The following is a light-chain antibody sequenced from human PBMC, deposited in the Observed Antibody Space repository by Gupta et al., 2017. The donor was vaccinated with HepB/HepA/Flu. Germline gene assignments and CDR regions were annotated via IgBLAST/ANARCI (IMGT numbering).Light chain of an antibody. J-gene: IGLJ1*01. V-gene: IGLV3-1*01. CDR3: QAWDSSTWV. CDR2: EDS. Sequence: SYELTQPPSVSVSPGQTARITCSGDKLGNKYASWYQQKPGQSPVLVIYEDSKRPSGIPARFSGSNSGNTATLTISGTQAMNEADYYCQAWDSSTWVFGTGTKVTVL. CDR1: KLGNKY.